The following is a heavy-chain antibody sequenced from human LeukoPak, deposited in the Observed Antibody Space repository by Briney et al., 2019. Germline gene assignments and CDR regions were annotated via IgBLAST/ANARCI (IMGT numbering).Heavy chain of an antibody. J-gene: IGHJ4*02. CDR2: ISYDGSNK. Sequence: GGSLRLSCAASGFTFSSYGMPWVRQAPGKGLEWVAVISYDGSNKHYADSVKGRFTISRDNSKNTLYLQMNSLRAEDTAVYYCAKDPGSGYVSSYFDYWGQGTLVTVSS. CDR3: AKDPGSGYVSSYFDY. V-gene: IGHV3-30*18. CDR1: GFTFSSYG. D-gene: IGHD3-3*01.